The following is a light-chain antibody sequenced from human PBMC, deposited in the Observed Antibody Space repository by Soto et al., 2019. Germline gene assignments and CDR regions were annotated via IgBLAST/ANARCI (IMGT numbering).Light chain of an antibody. V-gene: IGKV1-39*01. CDR3: QQRYSPPQT. CDR1: QSISSY. Sequence: DIQMTQSPSSLSASVGDRVTITCRASQSISSYLNWYQQKPGKAPKLLIYAASSLQSGVPSRFSGSGSGTDFTLPISSLQPEDVATYYFQQRYSPPQTFGQATKVEL. CDR2: AAS. J-gene: IGKJ1*01.